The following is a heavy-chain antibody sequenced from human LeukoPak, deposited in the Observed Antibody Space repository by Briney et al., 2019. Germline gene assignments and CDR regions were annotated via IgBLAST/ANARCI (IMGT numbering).Heavy chain of an antibody. D-gene: IGHD3-16*01. CDR1: GFTFSSYS. CDR3: AKDYYDYLWGNTPEGP. V-gene: IGHV3-21*01. CDR2: ISSSSNYI. Sequence: GGSLRLSCAASGFTFSSYSMNWVRQAPGKGLEWVSSISSSSNYIYYADSVKGRFTISRDNSKNTLYLQMNSLRAEDTAVYYCAKDYYDYLWGNTPEGPWGQGTLVTVSS. J-gene: IGHJ5*02.